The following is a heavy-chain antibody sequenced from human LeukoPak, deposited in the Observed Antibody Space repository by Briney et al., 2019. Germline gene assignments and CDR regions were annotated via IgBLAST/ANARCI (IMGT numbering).Heavy chain of an antibody. CDR1: GGSISSSSYY. Sequence: PSETLSLTCTVSGGSISSSSYYWGWIRQPPGKGLEWIGSIYYSGSTYYNPSLKSRVTISVDTSKNQFSLKLSSVTAADTAVYYCASGLKGDFWDLSTRYYFDYWGQGTLVTVSS. CDR3: ASGLKGDFWDLSTRYYFDY. CDR2: IYYSGST. J-gene: IGHJ4*02. D-gene: IGHD3-3*01. V-gene: IGHV4-39*07.